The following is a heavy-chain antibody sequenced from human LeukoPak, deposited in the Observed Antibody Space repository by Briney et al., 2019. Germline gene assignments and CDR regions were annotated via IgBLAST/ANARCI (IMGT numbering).Heavy chain of an antibody. CDR2: INHSGST. CDR1: GGSFSGYY. CDR3: ASTYSAGTDFDY. V-gene: IGHV4-34*01. Sequence: SETLSLTCAVYGGSFSGYYWSWIRQPPGKGLEWIGEINHSGSTNYNPSLKSRVTISVDTSKNQFSLKLSSVTAADTAVYYCASTYSAGTDFDYWGQGTLVTVSS. D-gene: IGHD6-13*01. J-gene: IGHJ4*02.